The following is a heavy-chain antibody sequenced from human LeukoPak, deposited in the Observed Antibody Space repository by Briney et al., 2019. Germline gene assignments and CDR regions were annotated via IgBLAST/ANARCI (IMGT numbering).Heavy chain of an antibody. CDR3: ARGAPPQN. Sequence: GGCLRLSCAASGLTVSNYYMSWVRQAPGKGLEWLSVLYTNGPTYYAESVKGRFTISRDNSKNMVYLQMNSLRAEDTAVYYCARGAPPQNWGQGTLVTVSS. CDR2: LYTNGPT. CDR1: GLTVSNYY. V-gene: IGHV3-53*01. J-gene: IGHJ4*02.